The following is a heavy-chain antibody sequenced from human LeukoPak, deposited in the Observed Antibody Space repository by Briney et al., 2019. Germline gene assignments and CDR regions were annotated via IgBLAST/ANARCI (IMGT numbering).Heavy chain of an antibody. CDR2: IIPIFGTA. V-gene: IGHV1-69*05. CDR1: GGTFSSYA. CDR3: ARRPNWNDAMDV. J-gene: IGHJ6*03. Sequence: GASVKVSCKASGGTFSSYAISWVRQAPGQGLEWMGGIIPIFGTANYAQKFQGRVTITTDESTSTAYMELSSLRSEDTAVYYCARRPNWNDAMDVWGKGTTVTVSS. D-gene: IGHD1-1*01.